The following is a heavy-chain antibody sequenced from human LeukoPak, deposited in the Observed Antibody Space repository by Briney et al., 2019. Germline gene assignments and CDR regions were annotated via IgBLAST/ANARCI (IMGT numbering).Heavy chain of an antibody. CDR2: FDPEDGET. V-gene: IGHV1-24*01. CDR1: GYTLTELS. CDR3: ATAPHTMVRGVTIFDY. Sequence: ASVKVSCKVSGYTLTELSMHWVRQAPGKGLEWMGGFDPEDGETIYAQKFQGRVTMTEGTSTDKAYMELSSLRSEDTAVYYCATAPHTMVRGVTIFDYWGQGTLVTVSS. J-gene: IGHJ4*02. D-gene: IGHD3-10*01.